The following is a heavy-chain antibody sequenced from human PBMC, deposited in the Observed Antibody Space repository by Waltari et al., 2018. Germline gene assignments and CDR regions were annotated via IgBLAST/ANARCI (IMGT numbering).Heavy chain of an antibody. J-gene: IGHJ4*02. CDR3: AREGSYYYDSSGYYY. V-gene: IGHV4-61*09. D-gene: IGHD3-22*01. Sequence: QVQLQESGPGLVKPSQTLSLTCTVSGGSISSGSYYWSWIRQPAGKGLEWIGYIYTSGSTNYNPSLKSRVTISVDTSKNQFSLKLSSVTAADTAVYYCAREGSYYYDSSGYYYWGQGTLVTVSS. CDR2: IYTSGST. CDR1: GGSISSGSYY.